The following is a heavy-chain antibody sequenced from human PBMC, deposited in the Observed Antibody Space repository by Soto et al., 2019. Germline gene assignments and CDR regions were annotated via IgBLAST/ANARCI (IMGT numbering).Heavy chain of an antibody. V-gene: IGHV4-34*01. D-gene: IGHD6-13*01. CDR2: INHSGST. CDR3: ARVGALGSSSCFDY. Sequence: QVQLQQWGAGLLKPSETLSLTCAVYGGSFSGYYWSWIRQPPGKGLEWIGEINHSGSTNYNPSLTRRVTISVDTSKNQLSLRLSSVTAADTAVYYCARVGALGSSSCFDYWGQGTLVTVSS. J-gene: IGHJ4*02. CDR1: GGSFSGYY.